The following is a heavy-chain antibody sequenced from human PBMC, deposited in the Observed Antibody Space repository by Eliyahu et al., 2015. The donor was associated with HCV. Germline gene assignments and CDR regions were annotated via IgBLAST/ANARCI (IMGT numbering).Heavy chain of an antibody. V-gene: IGHV3-48*03. CDR2: ISSSGSTI. D-gene: IGHD2-2*01. J-gene: IGHJ4*02. Sequence: EVQLVESGGGLVQPGGSLRLSCAASGFTFSXYEMNWVRQAPGKGLEWVSYISSSGSTIYYADSVKGRFTISRDNAKNSLYLQMNSLRAEDTAVYYCARGTYRGVSSTSCYGSFDYWGQGTLVTVSS. CDR3: ARGTYRGVSSTSCYGSFDY. CDR1: GFTFSXYE.